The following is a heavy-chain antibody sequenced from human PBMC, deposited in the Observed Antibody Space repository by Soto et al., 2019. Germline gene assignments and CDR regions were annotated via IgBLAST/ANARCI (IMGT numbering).Heavy chain of an antibody. CDR2: ISAYNGNT. D-gene: IGHD3-9*01. J-gene: IGHJ5*02. CDR1: GYTFTSYG. V-gene: IGHV1-18*01. CDR3: ARFRSFPSGYFDWLTHQYNWFDP. Sequence: GASVKVSCKASGYTFTSYGISWVRQAPGQGLEWMGWISAYNGNTNYAQKLQGRVTMTTDTSTSTAYMELRSLRSDDTAVYYCARFRSFPSGYFDWLTHQYNWFDPWGQGTLVTVSS.